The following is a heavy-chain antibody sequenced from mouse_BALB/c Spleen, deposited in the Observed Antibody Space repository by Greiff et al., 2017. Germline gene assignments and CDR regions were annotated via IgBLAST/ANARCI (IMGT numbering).Heavy chain of an antibody. Sequence: DVMLVESGGGLVQPGGSRKLSCAASGFTFSSFGMHWVRQAPEKGLEWVAYISSGSSTIYYADTVKGRFTISRDNPKNTLFLKMTSLRSEDTAMYYCARNGNYGGFAYWGQGTLVTVSA. CDR2: ISSGSSTI. CDR3: ARNGNYGGFAY. D-gene: IGHD2-1*01. J-gene: IGHJ3*01. V-gene: IGHV5-17*02. CDR1: GFTFSSFG.